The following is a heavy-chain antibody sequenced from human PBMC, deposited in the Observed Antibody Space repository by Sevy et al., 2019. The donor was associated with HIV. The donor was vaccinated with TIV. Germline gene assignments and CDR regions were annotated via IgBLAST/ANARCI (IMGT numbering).Heavy chain of an antibody. D-gene: IGHD6-13*01. J-gene: IGHJ4*02. Sequence: SETLSLTCTVSGSSINSGGYYWNWIRHHPGKGLEWIGYIHYSGRTYYNTSLKRRITISLDTSKNQFSLKMTSVPAADTAVYYCAGETEPGTIHWGQGALVTVSS. CDR1: GSSINSGGYY. CDR2: IHYSGRT. V-gene: IGHV4-31*03. CDR3: AGETEPGTIH.